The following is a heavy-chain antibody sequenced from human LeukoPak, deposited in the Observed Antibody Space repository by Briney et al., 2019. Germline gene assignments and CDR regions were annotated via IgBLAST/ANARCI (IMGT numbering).Heavy chain of an antibody. CDR2: INPKSGGT. CDR1: GYTFTGYY. D-gene: IGHD1-26*01. CDR3: ARDAIVGTTLLDY. V-gene: IGHV1-2*02. Sequence: GASVKVSCKASGYTFTGYYMHWVRQAPGQGLEWMGWINPKSGGTKYAQKFQGRVTMTRDTSISTAYMELSRLRSDDTAVYYCARDAIVGTTLLDYWGQGTLVTVSS. J-gene: IGHJ4*02.